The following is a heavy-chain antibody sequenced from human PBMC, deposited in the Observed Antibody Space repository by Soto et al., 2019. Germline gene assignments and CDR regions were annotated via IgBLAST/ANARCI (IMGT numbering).Heavy chain of an antibody. CDR3: AKDIRGYSGSQSAFDI. D-gene: IGHD5-12*01. CDR2: ISWNSGSI. J-gene: IGHJ3*02. CDR1: GFTFDDYA. Sequence: PGGSLRLSCAASGFTFDDYAMHWVRQAPGKGLEWVSGISWNSGSIGYADSVKGRFTISRDNAKNSLYLQMNSLRAEVTALYYCAKDIRGYSGSQSAFDIWGQGTMVTVSS. V-gene: IGHV3-9*01.